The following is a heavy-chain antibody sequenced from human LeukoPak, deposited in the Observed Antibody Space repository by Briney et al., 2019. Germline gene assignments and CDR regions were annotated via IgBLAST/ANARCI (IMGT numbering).Heavy chain of an antibody. J-gene: IGHJ5*02. CDR3: ARTYYYGSGSPYNWFDP. V-gene: IGHV4-4*02. Sequence: PSETLSLTCAVSGGSISSSNWWSWVRQPPGKGLEWIGEIYHSGSTNYNPSLNSRVTISVDKSKNQFSLKLSSVTAADTAVYYCARTYYYGSGSPYNWFDPWGQGTLVTVSS. D-gene: IGHD3-10*01. CDR2: IYHSGST. CDR1: GGSISSSNW.